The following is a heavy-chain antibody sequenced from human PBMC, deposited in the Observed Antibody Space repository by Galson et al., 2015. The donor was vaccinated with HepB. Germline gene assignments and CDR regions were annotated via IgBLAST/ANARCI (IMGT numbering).Heavy chain of an antibody. CDR1: GFIFNSYA. D-gene: IGHD6-19*01. J-gene: IGHJ4*02. CDR3: VKDHSTGYGTCWFYFDY. V-gene: IGHV3-64D*06. CDR2: ISNNADST. Sequence: SLRLSCAASGFIFNSYAMNWVRQAPGKGLEYVSGISNNADSTYYADSVKGRFTISRDNSKNALYLQLSSLTTEDTAVYYCVKDHSTGYGTCWFYFDYWGQGALVTVSS.